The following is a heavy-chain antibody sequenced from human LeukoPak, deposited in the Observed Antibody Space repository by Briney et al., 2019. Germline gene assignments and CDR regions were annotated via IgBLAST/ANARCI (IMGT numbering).Heavy chain of an antibody. CDR1: GFTFSSYW. CDR3: ASLYSSGYCDY. CDR2: IKQDGSEK. J-gene: IGHJ4*02. V-gene: IGHV3-7*01. Sequence: GGSLRLSCAASGFTFSSYWMSWVRQAPGKGLEWVANIKQDGSEKYYVDSVKGRFIISRDNAKNSLYLQMNSLRAEDTAVYYCASLYSSGYCDYWGQGTLVTVSS. D-gene: IGHD3-22*01.